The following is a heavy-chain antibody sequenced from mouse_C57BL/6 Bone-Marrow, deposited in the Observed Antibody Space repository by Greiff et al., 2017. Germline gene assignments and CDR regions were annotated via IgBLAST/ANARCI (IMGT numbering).Heavy chain of an antibody. CDR1: GYAFSSYW. D-gene: IGHD2-3*01. CDR2: IYPGDGDT. CDR3: ARGGGWLLRAWFAY. Sequence: QVQLQQSGAELVKPGASVKISCKASGYAFSSYWMNWVKQRPGKGLEWIGQIYPGDGDTNYNGKLKGKATLTADKSSSTAYMQLSSLTSEDSAVYFCARGGGWLLRAWFAYWGQGTLVTVSA. J-gene: IGHJ3*01. V-gene: IGHV1-80*01.